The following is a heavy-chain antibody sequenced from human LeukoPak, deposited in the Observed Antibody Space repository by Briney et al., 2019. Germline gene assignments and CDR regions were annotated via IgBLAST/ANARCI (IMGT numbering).Heavy chain of an antibody. J-gene: IGHJ2*01. CDR3: AKDRVTTTSNWYFDL. CDR1: GFTFSNYA. V-gene: IGHV3-23*01. CDR2: ISGSGGST. D-gene: IGHD1-1*01. Sequence: GGSLRLSCATSGFTFSNYAMGWVRQAPGKGLEWVSGISGSGGSTYYADSVKGRFTISRDSSKNTLYLQMNCLRAEDTAVYYCAKDRVTTTSNWYFDLWGRGTLVTVSS.